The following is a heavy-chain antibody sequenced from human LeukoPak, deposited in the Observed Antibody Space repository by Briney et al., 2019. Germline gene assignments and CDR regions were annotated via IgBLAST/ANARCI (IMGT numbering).Heavy chain of an antibody. CDR1: GFSFSSYW. D-gene: IGHD3-9*01. CDR3: ARIFAKYFDF. CDR2: LKQDGSEK. V-gene: IGHV3-7*01. Sequence: GGSLRLSCAASGFSFSSYWMSWVRQAPGKGLGWVANLKQDGSEKYYVDSVKGRFTISRDNAKNSLYLQMNSLRAEDTAVYYCARIFAKYFDFWGQGTLVTVSS. J-gene: IGHJ4*02.